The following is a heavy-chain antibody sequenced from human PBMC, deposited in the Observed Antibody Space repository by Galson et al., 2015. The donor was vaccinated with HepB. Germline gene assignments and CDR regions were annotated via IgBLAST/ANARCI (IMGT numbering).Heavy chain of an antibody. D-gene: IGHD1-1*01. CDR1: GYTFTSYG. J-gene: IGHJ4*02. CDR2: ISAYNGNT. Sequence: SVTVSCKASGYTFTSYGISWVRQAPGQGLEWMGWISAYNGNTNYAQKLQGRVTMTTDTSTSTAYMELRSLRSDDTAVYYCARDAGANWNPSDFDYWGQGTLVTVSS. CDR3: ARDAGANWNPSDFDY. V-gene: IGHV1-18*04.